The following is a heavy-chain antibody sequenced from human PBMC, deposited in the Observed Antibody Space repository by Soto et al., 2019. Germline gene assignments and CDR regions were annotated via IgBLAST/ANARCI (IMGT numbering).Heavy chain of an antibody. D-gene: IGHD3-22*01. Sequence: ASVKVSCKASGYTFTNYGISWVRQAPGQGLEWMGWISTYNYRTNYAQNFQGRVTMTTDTSTSTAYMELTSLRSDDTAMYYCAREAPGDYDSSGFYFDVELYYWG. J-gene: IGHJ4*01. CDR1: GYTFTNYG. V-gene: IGHV1-18*01. CDR3: AREAPGDYDSSGFYFDVELYY. CDR2: ISTYNYRT.